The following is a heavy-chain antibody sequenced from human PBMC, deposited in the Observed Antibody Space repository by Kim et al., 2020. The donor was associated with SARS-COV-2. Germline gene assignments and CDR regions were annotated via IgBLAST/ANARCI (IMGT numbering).Heavy chain of an antibody. Sequence: SETLSLTCTVSGGSISSYYWSWIRQPPGKGLEWIGYIYYSGSTNYNPSLKSRVTISVDTSKNQFSLKLSSVTAADTAVYYCAREYVYYDSSGYYYAYFDYWGQGTLVTVSS. CDR1: GGSISSYY. CDR3: AREYVYYDSSGYYYAYFDY. J-gene: IGHJ4*02. V-gene: IGHV4-59*01. CDR2: IYYSGST. D-gene: IGHD3-22*01.